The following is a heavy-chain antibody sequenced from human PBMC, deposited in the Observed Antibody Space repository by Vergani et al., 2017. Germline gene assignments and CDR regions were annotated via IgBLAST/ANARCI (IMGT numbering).Heavy chain of an antibody. D-gene: IGHD5-18*01. V-gene: IGHV4-4*03. CDR3: ARREHSYAAS. Sequence: QVQLQESGPGLVKPPGTLSLTCAVSGGSISGTNWWSWVRQSPGKGLEWIGEIYHSGSTYYNPSLESRVTISGDTSNKQFSLKLYSVTAADTAVYYCARREHSYAASWGQGTLVTVSS. CDR1: GGSISGTNW. J-gene: IGHJ5*02. CDR2: IYHSGST.